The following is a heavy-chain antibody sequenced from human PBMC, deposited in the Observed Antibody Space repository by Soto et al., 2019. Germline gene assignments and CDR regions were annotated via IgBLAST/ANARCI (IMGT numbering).Heavy chain of an antibody. CDR2: INHSGST. J-gene: IGHJ6*03. V-gene: IGHV4-34*01. D-gene: IGHD2-2*01. CDR3: ARISRYCSSTSCYGQNYYYYMDV. CDR1: GGSFSGYY. Sequence: SETLSLTCAVYGGSFSGYYWSWIRQPPWKGLEWIGEINHSGSTNYNPSLKSRVTISVDTSKNQFSLKLSSVTAADTAVYYCARISRYCSSTSCYGQNYYYYMDVRGKGTTVTVSS.